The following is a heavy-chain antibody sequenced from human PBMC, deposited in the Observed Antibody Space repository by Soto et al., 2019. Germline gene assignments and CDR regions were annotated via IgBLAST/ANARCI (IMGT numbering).Heavy chain of an antibody. CDR2: ISGSGGYT. CDR1: GFTFNSYA. CDR3: AKERYYDYVWETYYYYGMDV. V-gene: IGHV3-23*01. Sequence: EVQLLESGGGLEQPGGSQRLSCAASGFTFNSYAMTWVRQAPGKGLEWVSAISGSGGYTYYADSVKGRFTISRDNSKNTLFLQMNSLTAEDTAIYYCAKERYYDYVWETYYYYGMDVWGQGDTVTVSS. D-gene: IGHD3-16*01. J-gene: IGHJ6*02.